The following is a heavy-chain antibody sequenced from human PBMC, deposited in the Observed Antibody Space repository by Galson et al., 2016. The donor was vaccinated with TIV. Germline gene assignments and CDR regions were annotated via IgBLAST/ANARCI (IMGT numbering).Heavy chain of an antibody. J-gene: IGHJ3*01. Sequence: CAISGDSVSSNSAAWNWIRQSPSRGLEWLGRTYCRSRCYYEYAVSVKSRITIEPDTSKNQFSLQLNSVTSEDTAVYYCARAAGRNGATCHATCESFDFWGQGTKVTVSS. CDR2: TYCRSRCYY. CDR1: GDSVSSNSAA. CDR3: ARAAGRNGATCHATCESFDF. V-gene: IGHV6-1*01. D-gene: IGHD3-10*01.